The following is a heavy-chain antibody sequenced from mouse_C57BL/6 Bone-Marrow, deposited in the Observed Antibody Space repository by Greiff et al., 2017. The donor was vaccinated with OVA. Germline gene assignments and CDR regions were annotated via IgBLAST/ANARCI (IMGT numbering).Heavy chain of an antibody. J-gene: IGHJ4*01. D-gene: IGHD1-1*01. CDR1: GYTFTSYG. CDR2: IYPRSGNT. CDR3: ARRNYYGSSQPYYAMDY. Sequence: QVQLKESGAELARPGASVKLSCKASGYTFTSYGISWVQQRTGQGLEWIGEIYPRSGNTYYNEKFKGKATLTADKSSSTAYMELRSLTSEDSAVYFCARRNYYGSSQPYYAMDYWGQGTSVTVSS. V-gene: IGHV1-81*01.